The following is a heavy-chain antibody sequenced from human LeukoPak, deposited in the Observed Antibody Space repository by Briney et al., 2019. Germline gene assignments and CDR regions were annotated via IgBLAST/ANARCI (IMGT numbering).Heavy chain of an antibody. J-gene: IGHJ5*02. D-gene: IGHD4-23*01. CDR1: GFTFSSYA. Sequence: GGSLRLSCAASGFTFSSYAMHWVRQAPGKGLEWVAVISYDGSNKYYADSVKGRFTISRDNSKNIMYLQMNSLRPEDMAVYFCTREGLGNSFSAWFDPWGQGALVTVSS. CDR3: TREGLGNSFSAWFDP. CDR2: ISYDGSNK. V-gene: IGHV3-30*04.